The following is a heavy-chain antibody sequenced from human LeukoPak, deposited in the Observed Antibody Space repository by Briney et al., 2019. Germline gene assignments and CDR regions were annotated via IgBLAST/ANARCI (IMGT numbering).Heavy chain of an antibody. J-gene: IGHJ5*02. CDR3: ARAPIYGSGSYSSFDWFDP. V-gene: IGHV3-33*01. Sequence: GGSLRLSCAASGFTFSTYGMHWVRQAPGKGLEWVALIWYDGTNKYYADSVKGRFTISRDNSKNTLYLQMNSLGADDTAVYYCARAPIYGSGSYSSFDWFDPWGQGTLVTVSS. CDR1: GFTFSTYG. CDR2: IWYDGTNK. D-gene: IGHD3-10*01.